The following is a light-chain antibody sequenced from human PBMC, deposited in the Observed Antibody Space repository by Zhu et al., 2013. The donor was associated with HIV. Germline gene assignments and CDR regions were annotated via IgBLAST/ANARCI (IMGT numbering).Light chain of an antibody. Sequence: QSALTQPASASGSPGQSVTISCTGTSSDVGGYNYVSWYQQHPGKAPKLMIYDVNKRPSGVPDRFSGSKSGNMASLTVSGLQAEDEADYYCTSYAGSDNLLFGGGTKLTVL. CDR2: DVN. J-gene: IGLJ2*01. V-gene: IGLV2-8*01. CDR1: SSDVGGYNY. CDR3: TSYAGSDNLL.